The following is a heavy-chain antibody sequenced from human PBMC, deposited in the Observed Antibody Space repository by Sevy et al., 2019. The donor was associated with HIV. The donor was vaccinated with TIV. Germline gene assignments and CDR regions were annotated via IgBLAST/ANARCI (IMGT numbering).Heavy chain of an antibody. CDR3: ARSRYCTNGVCYLYYYYGMDV. Sequence: GGSLRLSCAASGFTFSSYAMHWVRQAPGKGLEWVAVISYDGSNKYYADSVKGRFTISRDNSKNTLYLQMNSLRAEDMAVYYCARSRYCTNGVCYLYYYYGMDVWGQGTTVTVSS. V-gene: IGHV3-30-3*01. D-gene: IGHD2-8*01. J-gene: IGHJ6*02. CDR1: GFTFSSYA. CDR2: ISYDGSNK.